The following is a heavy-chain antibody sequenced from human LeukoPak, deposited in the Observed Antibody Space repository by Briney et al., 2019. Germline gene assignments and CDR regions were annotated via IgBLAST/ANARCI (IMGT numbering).Heavy chain of an antibody. J-gene: IGHJ3*01. V-gene: IGHV1-69*04. CDR3: ARDQGDNSYGYYAIWYAFDV. CDR1: GGTFNNYA. D-gene: IGHD5-18*01. Sequence: SVKVSCKASGGTFNNYAISWVRQAPGQGLEWMGRIVPILGIANYAQEFQGRLIITADKATSSAYMELSSLRSEDTAVYYCARDQGDNSYGYYAIWYAFDVWGQGTMATVSS. CDR2: IVPILGIA.